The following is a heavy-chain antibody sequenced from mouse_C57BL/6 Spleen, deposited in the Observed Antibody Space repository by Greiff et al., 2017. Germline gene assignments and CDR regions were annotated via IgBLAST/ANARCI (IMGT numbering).Heavy chain of an antibody. CDR1: GYTFTDYE. V-gene: IGHV1-15*01. Sequence: QVQLQQSGAELVRPGASVTLSCKASGYTFTDYEMHWVKQTPVHGLEWIGAIDPETGGTAYNQKFKGKAILTADKSSSTAYMELRSLTSEDSAVYYCTRSPYYCGSSYVYYFDYWGQGTTLTVSS. CDR3: TRSPYYCGSSYVYYFDY. J-gene: IGHJ2*01. D-gene: IGHD1-1*01. CDR2: IDPETGGT.